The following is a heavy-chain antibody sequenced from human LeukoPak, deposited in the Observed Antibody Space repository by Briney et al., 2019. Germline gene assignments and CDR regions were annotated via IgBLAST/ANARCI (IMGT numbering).Heavy chain of an antibody. V-gene: IGHV3-7*01. CDR2: IKQDGSEK. Sequence: GGSLRLSCAASGFTVSSNYMSWVRQAPGKGLEWVANIKQDGSEKYYVDSVKGRFTISRDNAKNSLYLQMNSLRAEDTAVYYCASRGGKSDYWGQGTLVTVSS. J-gene: IGHJ4*02. CDR3: ASRGGKSDY. D-gene: IGHD2-15*01. CDR1: GFTVSSNY.